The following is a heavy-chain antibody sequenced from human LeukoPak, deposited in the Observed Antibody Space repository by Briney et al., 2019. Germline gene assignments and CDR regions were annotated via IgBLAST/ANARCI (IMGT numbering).Heavy chain of an antibody. D-gene: IGHD3-3*01. V-gene: IGHV3-21*01. CDR2: IRSNSSHI. CDR1: GFTFINYR. J-gene: IGHJ6*02. CDR3: ARDKAYDFWSGFYYYGMDV. Sequence: PGGSLRLFCAASGFTFINYRMNWVRQAPGKGLEWVSSIRSNSSHILYADSVKGRFTISRDNAKNSLYLQMNSLRAEDTAVYYCARDKAYDFWSGFYYYGMDVWGQGTTVTVSS.